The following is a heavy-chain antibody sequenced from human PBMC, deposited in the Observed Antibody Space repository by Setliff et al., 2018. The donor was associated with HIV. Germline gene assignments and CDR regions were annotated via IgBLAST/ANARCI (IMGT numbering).Heavy chain of an antibody. D-gene: IGHD3-3*01. J-gene: IGHJ6*03. Sequence: KTSETLSLTCAVYGGSFSGYYWSWIRQPPGKGLEWIGEINHDRTTNYNPSLKSRVTISVDTSKNRFSLTLNSVTAADTAVYYCARGSRQLTIFGVVFKTNYYFMDVWGKGTAVTVSS. CDR3: ARGSRQLTIFGVVFKTNYYFMDV. V-gene: IGHV4-34*01. CDR1: GGSFSGYY. CDR2: INHDRTT.